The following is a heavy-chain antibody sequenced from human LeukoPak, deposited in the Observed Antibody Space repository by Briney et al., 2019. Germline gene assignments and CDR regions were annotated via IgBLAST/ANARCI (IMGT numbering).Heavy chain of an antibody. CDR3: ARDPRTVRI. V-gene: IGHV3-11*06. D-gene: IGHD1-1*01. J-gene: IGHJ4*02. CDR1: GFTFTNSY. CDR2: ISGSGDDT. Sequence: GGSLRLSCAASGFTFTNSYMTWVRQAPGKGLGWLSYISGSGDDTNYAGSVRGRFTISRDNAKNSLYLQMNSLRVEDTAVYYCARDPRTVRIWGQGTLVTVSS.